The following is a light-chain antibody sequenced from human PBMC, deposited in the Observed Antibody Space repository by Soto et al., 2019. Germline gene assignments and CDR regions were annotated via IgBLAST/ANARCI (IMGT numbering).Light chain of an antibody. CDR1: SSNTGAGYD. J-gene: IGLJ2*01. CDR2: GNT. CDR3: QSYDGSLSGSV. Sequence: QSVLTQPPSVSGAPGQRVTISCTGSSSNTGAGYDVHWHQQVPGTAPKLLIYGNTKRPSGVPDRFSGSKSGTSASLAITGLQAEDEADYYCQSYDGSLSGSVFGGGTKLTVL. V-gene: IGLV1-40*01.